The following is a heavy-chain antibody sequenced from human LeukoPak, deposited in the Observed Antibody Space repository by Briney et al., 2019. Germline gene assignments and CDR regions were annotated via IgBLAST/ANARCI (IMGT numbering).Heavy chain of an antibody. CDR3: AKPYYYDSSDNYYGNFDY. Sequence: PGGSLRLSCAASGFSFSTYTMAWVRQAPGKGLELVSGISGSVGSTYYADSVKGRFTISRDNSKNTLYLQMNSLRAEDTAVYYCAKPYYYDSSDNYYGNFDYWGQGTLVTVSS. J-gene: IGHJ4*02. D-gene: IGHD3-22*01. CDR1: GFSFSTYT. V-gene: IGHV3-23*01. CDR2: ISGSVGST.